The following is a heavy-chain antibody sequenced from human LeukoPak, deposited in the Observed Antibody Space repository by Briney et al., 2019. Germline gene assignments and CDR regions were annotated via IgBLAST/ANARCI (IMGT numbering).Heavy chain of an antibody. CDR1: GFTFDDYT. V-gene: IGHV3-43*01. Sequence: GGSLRLSRAASGFTFDDYTMHWVRQAPGKGLEWVSLISWDGGSTYYADSVKGRFTTSRDNSKNSLYLQMYSLRAEDTAVYYCARDPSWLAENYYFDYWGQGTLVTVSS. CDR3: ARDPSWLAENYYFDY. J-gene: IGHJ4*02. D-gene: IGHD5-24*01. CDR2: ISWDGGST.